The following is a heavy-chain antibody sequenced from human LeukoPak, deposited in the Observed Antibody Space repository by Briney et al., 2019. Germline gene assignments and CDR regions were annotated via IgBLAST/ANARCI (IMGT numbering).Heavy chain of an antibody. V-gene: IGHV4-38-2*02. CDR1: GYSIGSGYY. J-gene: IGHJ4*02. Sequence: SETLSLTCTVSGYSIGSGYYWDWIRQSPGKGLEWIGSIHHSGTSYYNPSLKSRITISMDSPRDHFSLTLRSATAADTAVYYCARHPPRPTWDFDYWGQGTLVIVSS. CDR2: IHHSGTS. CDR3: ARHPPRPTWDFDY. D-gene: IGHD1-26*01.